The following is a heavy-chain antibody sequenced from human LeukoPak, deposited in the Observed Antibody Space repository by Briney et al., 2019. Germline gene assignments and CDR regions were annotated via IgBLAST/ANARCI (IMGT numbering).Heavy chain of an antibody. CDR2: IYTSGSP. D-gene: IGHD6-6*01. CDR3: ARGLPGYSSSPPL. V-gene: IGHV4-61*02. Sequence: SQTLSLTCTVSGGSFSSGSYYWSWIRQPAGKGLEWIARIYTSGSPNYNPSLKSRVTISVDTSNNQFSLKLSSVTAADTAVYYCARGLPGYSSSPPLWGQGTLVTVSS. CDR1: GGSFSSGSYY. J-gene: IGHJ4*02.